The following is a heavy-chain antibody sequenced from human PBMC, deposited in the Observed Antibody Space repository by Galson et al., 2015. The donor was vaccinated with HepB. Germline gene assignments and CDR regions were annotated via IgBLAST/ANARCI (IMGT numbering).Heavy chain of an antibody. CDR1: GYTFTSYA. J-gene: IGHJ3*02. CDR2: INTNTGNP. Sequence: SVKVSCKASGYTFTSYAMNWVRQAPGQGLEWMGRINTNTGNPTYAQGFTGRFVFSLDTSVSTAYLQISSLKAEDTAVYYCARDRRIVGADDAFDIWGQGTMVTVSS. V-gene: IGHV7-4-1*02. CDR3: ARDRRIVGADDAFDI. D-gene: IGHD1-26*01.